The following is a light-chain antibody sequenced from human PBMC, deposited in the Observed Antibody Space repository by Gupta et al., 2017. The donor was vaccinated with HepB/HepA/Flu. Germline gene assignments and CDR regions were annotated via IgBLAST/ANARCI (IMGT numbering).Light chain of an antibody. V-gene: IGLV1-40*01. Sequence: QSVLTQPPSVSGAPGQRVTISCTGSSSNIGAGYDVPWYQHLPGTAPKVLIYGNTNRPSGVPDRFSGSKSGTSASLAITGLQAEDEADYYCQSYDSSLSGYVVFGGGTKLTVL. CDR2: GNT. CDR3: QSYDSSLSGYVV. J-gene: IGLJ2*01. CDR1: SSNIGAGYD.